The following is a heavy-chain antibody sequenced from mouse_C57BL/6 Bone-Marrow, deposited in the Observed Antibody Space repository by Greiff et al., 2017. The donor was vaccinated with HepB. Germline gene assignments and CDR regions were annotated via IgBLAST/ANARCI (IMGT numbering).Heavy chain of an antibody. D-gene: IGHD2-4*01. CDR1: GFSLSTFGMG. Sequence: QVTLKVCGPGILQPSQTLSLTCSFSGFSLSTFGMGVGWIRQPSGKGLEWLAHIWWDDDKYYNPALKSRLTISKDTSKNQVFLKIANVDTADTATYNCARAIYYDYDGIAYWGQGTLVTVSA. V-gene: IGHV8-8*01. CDR2: IWWDDDK. J-gene: IGHJ3*01. CDR3: ARAIYYDYDGIAY.